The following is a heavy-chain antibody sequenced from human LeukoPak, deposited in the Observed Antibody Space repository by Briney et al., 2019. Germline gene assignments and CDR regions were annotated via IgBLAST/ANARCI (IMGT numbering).Heavy chain of an antibody. V-gene: IGHV1-8*02. D-gene: IGHD6-13*01. CDR1: GYTFTSYD. J-gene: IGHJ4*02. CDR2: MNPNSGNT. CDR3: ARGGSSWYRAIYYFDY. Sequence: GASVTVSCMASGYTFTSYDINWVRQATGQGLEWMGWMNPNSGNTGYAQKFQGRVTMTRDTTISTAYMELSRLRSDDTAVYYCARGGSSWYRAIYYFDYWGQGTLVTVSS.